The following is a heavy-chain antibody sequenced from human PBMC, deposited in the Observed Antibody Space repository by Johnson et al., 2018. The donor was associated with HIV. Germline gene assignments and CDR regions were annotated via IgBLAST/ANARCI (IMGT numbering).Heavy chain of an antibody. CDR1: GFTFSSYD. V-gene: IGHV3-30*03. D-gene: IGHD3-22*01. Sequence: QVQLVESGGGVVQPGRSLRLSCAASGFTFSSYDMHWVRQATGKGLEWVAVISYDGNNIYYSDSVKGRFTISRDNAKNTLYLQMNSLRAEDTAVYYCAVVQWLPDGVFNVWGQGTMVAVSS. CDR2: ISYDGNNI. CDR3: AVVQWLPDGVFNV. J-gene: IGHJ3*01.